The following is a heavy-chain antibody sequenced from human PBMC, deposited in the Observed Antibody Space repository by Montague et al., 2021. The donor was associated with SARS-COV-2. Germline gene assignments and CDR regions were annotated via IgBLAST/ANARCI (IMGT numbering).Heavy chain of an antibody. CDR3: ARGADYDFWSGYLRYKWFDP. CDR2: INHSGNT. Sequence: SETLSLTCAVYGGSLSGYYWAWIRQTPGKRLEWIGEINHSGNTNYNPSLKSRLTISVDTSKKQFSLKLSSVTTADTAVYYCARGADYDFWSGYLRYKWFDPWGLGTPVTVSS. V-gene: IGHV4-34*01. CDR1: GGSLSGYY. J-gene: IGHJ5*02. D-gene: IGHD3-3*01.